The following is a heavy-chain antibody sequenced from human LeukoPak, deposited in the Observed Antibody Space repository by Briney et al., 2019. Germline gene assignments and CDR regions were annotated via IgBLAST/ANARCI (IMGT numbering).Heavy chain of an antibody. Sequence: SETLSLTCSVSGYSISSGYYWGWIRQPPGKGLEWMGIIYQSGKTYCNPSLESRVTISVDTSKNQFSLKMNSMTAADTAMYYCARGLPRGQLSRYDYWGQGTLVTVSS. CDR3: ARGLPRGQLSRYDY. J-gene: IGHJ4*02. CDR2: IYQSGKT. D-gene: IGHD6-13*01. V-gene: IGHV4-38-2*02. CDR1: GYSISSGYY.